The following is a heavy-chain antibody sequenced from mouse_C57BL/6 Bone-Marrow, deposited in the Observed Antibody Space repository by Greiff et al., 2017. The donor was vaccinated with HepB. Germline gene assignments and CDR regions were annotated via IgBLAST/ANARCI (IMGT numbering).Heavy chain of an antibody. CDR1: GFTFSSYA. Sequence: EVMLVESGGGLVKPGGSLKLSCAASGFTFSSYAMSWVRQTPEKRLEWVATISDGGSYTYYPDNVKGRFTISRDNAKNNLYLQMSHLKSEDTAMYYCARDYPYYAMDDWGQGTSVTVSS. CDR2: ISDGGSYT. J-gene: IGHJ4*01. V-gene: IGHV5-4*01. CDR3: ARDYPYYAMDD.